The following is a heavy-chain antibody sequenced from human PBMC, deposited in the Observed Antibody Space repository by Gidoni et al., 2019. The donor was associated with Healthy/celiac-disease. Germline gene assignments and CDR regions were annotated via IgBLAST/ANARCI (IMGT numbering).Heavy chain of an antibody. CDR1: GGSISSYY. CDR3: ARVESSSWDWFDP. V-gene: IGHV4-4*07. J-gene: IGHJ5*02. Sequence: QVQLQESGPGLVKPSETLSLTGTVAGGSISSYYWRWIRQPAGMGLQWSGRIYTSGSTTFNPSLTSRVTMSVDTSNNQFSLKLGSVTAADTAVYYCARVESSSWDWFDPWGQGTLVTVSS. CDR2: IYTSGST. D-gene: IGHD6-13*01.